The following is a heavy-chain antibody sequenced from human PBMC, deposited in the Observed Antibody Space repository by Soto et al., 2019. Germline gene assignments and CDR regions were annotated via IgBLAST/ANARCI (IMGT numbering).Heavy chain of an antibody. V-gene: IGHV1-8*01. Sequence: QVPLVQSGAEVKKPGASVKVSCKASGYTFTSYDINWVRQATGQGLEWMGWMNPNSGNTGYAQKFQGRVTMTRNTSISTAYMELSSLRSEDTAVYYCARGLEYYDILTGAKYYYYGMDVWGQGTTVTVSS. CDR3: ARGLEYYDILTGAKYYYYGMDV. CDR1: GYTFTSYD. CDR2: MNPNSGNT. J-gene: IGHJ6*02. D-gene: IGHD3-9*01.